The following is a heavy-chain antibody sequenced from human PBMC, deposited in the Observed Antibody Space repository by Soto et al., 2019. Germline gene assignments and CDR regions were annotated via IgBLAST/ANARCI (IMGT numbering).Heavy chain of an antibody. CDR2: IIPIFGTA. CDR1: GGTFSSYA. CDR3: ARFTFGGVIVGWFDP. J-gene: IGHJ5*02. D-gene: IGHD3-16*02. Sequence: QVQLVQSGAEVKKPGSSVKVSCKASGGTFSSYAISWVRQAPGQGLEWMGGIIPIFGTANYAQKFQGRVTMTADESTSTAYVELSSLRSEDTAVYYCARFTFGGVIVGWFDPWGQGTLVTVSS. V-gene: IGHV1-69*12.